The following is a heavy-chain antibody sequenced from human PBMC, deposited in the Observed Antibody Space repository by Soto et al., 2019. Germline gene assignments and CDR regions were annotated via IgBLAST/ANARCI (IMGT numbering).Heavy chain of an antibody. V-gene: IGHV3-23*01. D-gene: IGHD2-21*01. CDR1: GFTFTNYA. J-gene: IGHJ1*01. Sequence: EVQLLASGGGLVQPGGSLRLSCVASGFTFTNYALSWVRQAPGKGLEWVSSISGSGTDTKYADSVKGRFTISRDNSKNTVYLHVNSLRGEDTAVYYCAKNCGGNCYSPSRLVFQQWGQGTQVTVSS. CDR3: AKNCGGNCYSPSRLVFQQ. CDR2: ISGSGTDT.